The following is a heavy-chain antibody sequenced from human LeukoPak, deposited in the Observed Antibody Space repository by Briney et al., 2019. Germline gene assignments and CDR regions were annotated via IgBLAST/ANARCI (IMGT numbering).Heavy chain of an antibody. CDR3: ARDLGSYSWD. J-gene: IGHJ4*02. V-gene: IGHV4-61*01. D-gene: IGHD1-26*01. CDR2: IYFSCST. Sequence: SSETLSLNCTVSGGSVSSSSYYRRWIRQPPGKGLEWSGYIYFSCSTNYIPSLKSRLTISVGTSKNRFSLTLRSVTAADTAVYYCARDLGSYSWDWGQGTLVTVSS. CDR1: GGSVSSSSYY.